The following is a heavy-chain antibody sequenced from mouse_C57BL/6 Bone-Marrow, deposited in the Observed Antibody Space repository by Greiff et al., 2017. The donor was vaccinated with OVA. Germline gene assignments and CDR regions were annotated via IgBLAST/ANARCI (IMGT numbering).Heavy chain of an antibody. D-gene: IGHD1-1*01. V-gene: IGHV1-55*01. CDR3: AREWYYAPCAY. CDR2: IYPGSGST. Sequence: QVQLQQPGAELVKPGASVKMSCKASGYTFPSYWITRVKQRPGQGLEWIGDIYPGSGSTNYNEKFKSKATLTVDTSSSTAYMQLSSLTSEDSAVYYCAREWYYAPCAYWGQGTLVTVSA. J-gene: IGHJ3*01. CDR1: GYTFPSYW.